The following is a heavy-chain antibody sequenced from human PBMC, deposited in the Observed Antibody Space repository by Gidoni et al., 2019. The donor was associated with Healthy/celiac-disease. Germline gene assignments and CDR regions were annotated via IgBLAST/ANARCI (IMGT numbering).Heavy chain of an antibody. CDR2: IYYSGST. D-gene: IGHD3-9*01. V-gene: IGHV4-59*01. Sequence: QVQLQASGPGLVKPSETLSLTCPVSGGSISSYYWSWIRQPPGKGLEWIGYIYYSGSTNYNPSLKSRVTISVDTSKNQFSLKLSSVTAADTAVYYCARGGRFDWFTRENYYYMDVWGKGTTVTVSS. CDR1: GGSISSYY. CDR3: ARGGRFDWFTRENYYYMDV. J-gene: IGHJ6*03.